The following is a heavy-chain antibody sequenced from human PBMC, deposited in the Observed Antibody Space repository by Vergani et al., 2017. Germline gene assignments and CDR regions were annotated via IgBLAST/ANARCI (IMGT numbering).Heavy chain of an antibody. J-gene: IGHJ3*02. V-gene: IGHV3-11*06. Sequence: QVQLVESGGGLVKPGGSLRLSCAASGFTFSDYYMSWIRQAPGKGLEWVSSISSSSSYIYYADSVKGRFTISRDNAKNSLYLQMNSLRAEDTAVYYCARDRPNGYCSGGSCYRAFDIWGQGTMVTVSS. CDR1: GFTFSDYY. CDR2: ISSSSSYI. D-gene: IGHD2-15*01. CDR3: ARDRPNGYCSGGSCYRAFDI.